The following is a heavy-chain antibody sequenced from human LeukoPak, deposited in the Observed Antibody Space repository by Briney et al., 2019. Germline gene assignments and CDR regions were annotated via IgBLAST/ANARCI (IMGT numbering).Heavy chain of an antibody. J-gene: IGHJ6*03. CDR3: AREGTAMGYYYYYMDV. CDR1: GFTFSSYS. Sequence: PGGSLRLSCAASGFTFSSYSMNWVRQAPGKGLEWDSSISSSSSYIYYADSVKGRFTISRDNAKNSLYLQMNSLRAEDTAVYYCAREGTAMGYYYYYMDVWGKGTTVTVSS. CDR2: ISSSSSYI. D-gene: IGHD5-18*01. V-gene: IGHV3-21*01.